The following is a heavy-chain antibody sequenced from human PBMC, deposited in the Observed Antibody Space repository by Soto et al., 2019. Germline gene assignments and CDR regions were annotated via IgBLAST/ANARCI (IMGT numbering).Heavy chain of an antibody. CDR3: AKDFSPAGYCTNGVCYGFDY. V-gene: IGHV3-23*01. CDR2: ISGSGGST. J-gene: IGHJ4*02. CDR1: GFTFSSYA. Sequence: GGSLRLSCAASGFTFSSYAMSWVRQAPGKGLEWVSAISGSGGSTYYADSVKGRFTISRDNSKNTLYLQMNSLRAEDTAVYYCAKDFSPAGYCTNGVCYGFDYWGQGTLVTVSS. D-gene: IGHD2-8*01.